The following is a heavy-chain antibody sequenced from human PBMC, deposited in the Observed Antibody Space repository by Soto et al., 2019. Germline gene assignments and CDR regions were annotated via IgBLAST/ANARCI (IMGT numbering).Heavy chain of an antibody. D-gene: IGHD3-16*02. J-gene: IGHJ5*02. CDR3: ARWGSYRYNWFDP. V-gene: IGHV1-18*01. CDR2: INAYNGNT. CDR1: GYTFTSYD. Sequence: ASVKVSCKASGYTFTSYDISWVRQAPGQGLEWMGWINAYNGNTNYAQKLQGRVTMTTDTSTSTAYMELRSLRSDDTAIYYCARWGSYRYNWFDPWGQGTLVTVSS.